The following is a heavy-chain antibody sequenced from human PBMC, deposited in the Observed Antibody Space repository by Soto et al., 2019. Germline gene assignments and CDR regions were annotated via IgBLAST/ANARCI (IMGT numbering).Heavy chain of an antibody. Sequence: SETLSLTCAVYGGSFSGYYWSWIRQPPGKGLEWIGEINHSGSTNYNPSLKSRVTISVDTSKNQFSLKLSSVTATDTAVYYCASTYYGFWSGYYLYNWFDPWGQGTLVTVSS. J-gene: IGHJ5*02. V-gene: IGHV4-34*01. CDR3: ASTYYGFWSGYYLYNWFDP. CDR2: INHSGST. D-gene: IGHD3-3*01. CDR1: GGSFSGYY.